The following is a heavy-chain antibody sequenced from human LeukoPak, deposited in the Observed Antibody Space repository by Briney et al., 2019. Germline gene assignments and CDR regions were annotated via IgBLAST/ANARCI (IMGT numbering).Heavy chain of an antibody. V-gene: IGHV4-31*11. CDR3: ARAPVATPSEFDY. Sequence: PSQTLSLTCAVSGDSISSGGYWWSWIRQHPGKGPEWIGYISYGGNTYYNPSLKSRVAISADTPKNQFSLKLSSTTAADTAVHYCARAPVATPSEFDYWGQGTLVTVSS. D-gene: IGHD5-12*01. J-gene: IGHJ4*02. CDR2: ISYGGNT. CDR1: GDSISSGGYW.